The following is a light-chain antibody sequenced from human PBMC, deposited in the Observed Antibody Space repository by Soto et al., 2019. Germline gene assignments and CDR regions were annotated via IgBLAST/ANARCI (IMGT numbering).Light chain of an antibody. J-gene: IGKJ4*01. V-gene: IGKV2-30*01. Sequence: DVVMTQSPLSLPVTLGQPASISCRSSQSLVYSDGNTYLNWFQQRPGQSPRRLIYQVSNRDSGVPDRFSGSGSGTDFTLKISRVEADDVGVYFCMQGTHWPLTFGGGTKVDIK. CDR3: MQGTHWPLT. CDR1: QSLVYSDGNTY. CDR2: QVS.